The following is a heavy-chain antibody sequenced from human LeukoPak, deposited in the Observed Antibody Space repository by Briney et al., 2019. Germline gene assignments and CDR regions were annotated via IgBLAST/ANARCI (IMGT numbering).Heavy chain of an antibody. CDR2: IYHSGST. CDR3: ATNRAEL. J-gene: IGHJ2*01. Sequence: SETLSLTCTVSGYSISSGYYWGWIRQPPGKGLEWIGSIYHSGSTYYNPSLKSRITISLDTSKNQFSLKLNSVTAADTAVYYCATNRAELWGRGTLVTVSS. V-gene: IGHV4-38-2*02. D-gene: IGHD2-2*01. CDR1: GYSISSGYY.